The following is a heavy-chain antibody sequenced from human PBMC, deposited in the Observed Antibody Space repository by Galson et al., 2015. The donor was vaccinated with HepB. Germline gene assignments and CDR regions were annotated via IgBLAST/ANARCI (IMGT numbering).Heavy chain of an antibody. CDR1: GFTFSSYA. CDR2: ISYDGSNK. CDR3: AREWGVRYYYDSSGYSL. V-gene: IGHV3-30*04. J-gene: IGHJ4*02. D-gene: IGHD3-22*01. Sequence: SLRLSCAASGFTFSSYAMHWVRQAPGKGLKWVAVISYDGSNKYYADSVKGRFTISRDNSKNTLYLQMNSLRAEDTAVYYCAREWGVRYYYDSSGYSLWGQGTLVTVSS.